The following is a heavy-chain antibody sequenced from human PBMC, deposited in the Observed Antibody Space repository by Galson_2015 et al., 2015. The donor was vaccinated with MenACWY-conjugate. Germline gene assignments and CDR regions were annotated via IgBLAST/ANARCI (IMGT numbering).Heavy chain of an antibody. V-gene: IGHV3-48*01. D-gene: IGHD6-19*01. CDR3: AGAYSSGRYRNCLDS. CDR2: ISTSSSTI. Sequence: SLRLSCAASGFTFSLYSMNWVRQAPGKGLEWISYISTSSSTIYYVDSVKGRFTISRDNAKNSLYLQMDSLRAEDTAVYYCAGAYSSGRYRNCLDSWGQGTLVTVSS. J-gene: IGHJ5*01. CDR1: GFTFSLYS.